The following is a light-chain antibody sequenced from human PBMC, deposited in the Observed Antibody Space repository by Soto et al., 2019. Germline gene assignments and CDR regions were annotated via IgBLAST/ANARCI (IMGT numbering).Light chain of an antibody. J-gene: IGKJ1*01. CDR3: QQYDSSPLT. CDR2: GAS. Sequence: IVLTQSPGTLSLSPGERATLSCRASQSVRSNYLAWYQQKPGQAPRLLIYGASSRATGIPDRFSGTGSGTDFTLTISRLEPEDFAIYYCQQYDSSPLTFGQGTKVDIK. V-gene: IGKV3-20*01. CDR1: QSVRSNY.